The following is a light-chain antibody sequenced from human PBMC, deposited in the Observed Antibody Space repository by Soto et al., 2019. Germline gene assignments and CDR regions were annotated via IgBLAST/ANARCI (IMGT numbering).Light chain of an antibody. Sequence: EIVMTQSPATLSVSPGERATLSCRASQSVSSSLAWFQQKPGQAPRLLIYAASARATGIAARLSGSGSGTEFTLPISSLQSEDFAVYYCLQHKSWPFTFGQGTKLELK. CDR2: AAS. CDR1: QSVSSS. V-gene: IGKV3-15*01. CDR3: LQHKSWPFT. J-gene: IGKJ2*01.